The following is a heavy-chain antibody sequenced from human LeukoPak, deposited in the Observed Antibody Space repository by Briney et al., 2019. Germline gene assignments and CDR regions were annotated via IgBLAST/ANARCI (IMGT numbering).Heavy chain of an antibody. V-gene: IGHV3-30*04. J-gene: IGHJ4*02. CDR3: ARDYGDYVSDH. CDR2: ISYDGSNK. Sequence: GSLRLSCAASGFTFSSYAMHWVRQAPGKGLEWVAVISYDGSNKYYADSVKGRFTISRDNSKNTLYLQMNSLRAEDTAVYYCARDYGDYVSDHWGQGTLVTVSS. CDR1: GFTFSSYA. D-gene: IGHD4-17*01.